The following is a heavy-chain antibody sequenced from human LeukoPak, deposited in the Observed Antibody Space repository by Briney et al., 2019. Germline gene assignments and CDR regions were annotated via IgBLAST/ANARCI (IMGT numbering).Heavy chain of an antibody. J-gene: IGHJ4*02. Sequence: SETLSLTCAVSGYSISSGYYWGWIRQPPGKGLGCIGSSYRSGSTYYNPSLKSRVTISVDTSKNQFSLKLSSVTAADTAVYYCARHNLDFWSGYYGYYFDYWGQGTLVTVSS. CDR3: ARHNLDFWSGYYGYYFDY. CDR2: SYRSGST. CDR1: GYSISSGYY. D-gene: IGHD3-3*01. V-gene: IGHV4-38-2*01.